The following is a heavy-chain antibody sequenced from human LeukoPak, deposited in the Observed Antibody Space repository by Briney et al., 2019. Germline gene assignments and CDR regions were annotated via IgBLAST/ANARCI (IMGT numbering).Heavy chain of an antibody. J-gene: IGHJ4*02. CDR3: AKRDHYYDSSGLGSFDY. CDR1: GFTFSSYA. D-gene: IGHD3-22*01. V-gene: IGHV3-23*01. CDR2: ISGSGGST. Sequence: GGSLRLSCAASGFTFSSYAMSWVRQAPGKGLEWVSAISGSGGSTYYADSVKGRFTISRDNSKNTLYLQMNSLRAEDTAVYYCAKRDHYYDSSGLGSFDYWGQGTLVTVSS.